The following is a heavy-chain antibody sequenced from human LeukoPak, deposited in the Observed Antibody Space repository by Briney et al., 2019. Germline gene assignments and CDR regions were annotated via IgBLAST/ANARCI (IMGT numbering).Heavy chain of an antibody. CDR2: ISWNSGNI. CDR1: GFSYDDYA. V-gene: IGHV3-9*01. J-gene: IGHJ4*02. D-gene: IGHD5-18*01. CDR3: AKDTRGYSYGSYFDY. Sequence: GGSLRLSCAASGFSYDDYAMHWVRQAPGKGLEWVSGISWNSGNIGYADSVKGRFTISRDNAKNSLYLQMNSLRADDTALYYCAKDTRGYSYGSYFDYWGQGTLVTVSS.